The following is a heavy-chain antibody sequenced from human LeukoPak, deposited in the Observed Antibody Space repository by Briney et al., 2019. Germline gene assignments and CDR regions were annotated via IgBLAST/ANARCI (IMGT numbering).Heavy chain of an antibody. D-gene: IGHD5-18*01. CDR3: ARASFQDRSWIHSYYYYYGMDV. J-gene: IGHJ6*02. CDR1: GVSISNYY. V-gene: IGHV4-59*01. CDR2: IYYTGST. Sequence: SETLSLTCTVSGVSISNYYWSWIRQPPGKGLEWIGNIYYTGSTNYNPSLKSRVTISVDPSKNQFSLKLSSVTAADTAVYYCARASFQDRSWIHSYYYYYGMDVWGQGTTVTVSS.